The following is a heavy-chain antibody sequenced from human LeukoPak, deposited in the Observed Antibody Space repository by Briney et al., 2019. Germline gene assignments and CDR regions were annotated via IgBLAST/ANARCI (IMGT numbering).Heavy chain of an antibody. D-gene: IGHD6-13*01. CDR1: GFAFSTYA. Sequence: GGSLRLSCAASGFAFSTYAMQWVRQAPEKGLEYVSGISGNGDTIYYADSVKGRFTMSRDNSRNTLYLQMNSLRAEDTAVYHCARARNIITAGYLDPWGQGTLVTVSS. V-gene: IGHV3-64*02. J-gene: IGHJ5*02. CDR3: ARARNIITAGYLDP. CDR2: ISGNGDTI.